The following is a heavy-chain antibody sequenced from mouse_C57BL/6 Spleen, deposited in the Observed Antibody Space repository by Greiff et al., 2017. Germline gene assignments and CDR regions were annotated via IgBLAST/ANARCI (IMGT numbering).Heavy chain of an antibody. Sequence: VMLVESGPGLVAPSQSLSITCTVSGFSLTSYAISWVRQPPGKGLEWLGVIWTGGGTNYNSALKSRLSISKDNSKSQVFLKMNSLQTDDTARYYCATERNYYGSSPFAYWGQGTLVTVSA. CDR3: ATERNYYGSSPFAY. D-gene: IGHD1-1*01. J-gene: IGHJ3*01. V-gene: IGHV2-9-1*01. CDR2: IWTGGGT. CDR1: GFSLTSYA.